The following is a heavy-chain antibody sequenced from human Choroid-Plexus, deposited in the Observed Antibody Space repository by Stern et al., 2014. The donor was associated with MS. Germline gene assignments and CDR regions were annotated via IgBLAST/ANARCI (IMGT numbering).Heavy chain of an antibody. CDR2: VSYDGSNK. J-gene: IGHJ5*02. CDR3: AKDRQYLTYFFDH. V-gene: IGHV3-30*18. CDR1: GFTFGSCA. Sequence: VQLVQSGGGMVQPGGPLRLSCVASGFTFGSCAMHWVRQAPGKGLEWVAGVSYDGSNKYYADSVKGRFTISRDNSQNTLYMQMSSLRPEDTAVYYCAKDRQYLTYFFDHWGQGSLVTVSS. D-gene: IGHD2/OR15-2a*01.